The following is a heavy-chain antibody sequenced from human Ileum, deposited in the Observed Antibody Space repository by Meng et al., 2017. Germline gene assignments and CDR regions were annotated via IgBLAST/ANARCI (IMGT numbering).Heavy chain of an antibody. CDR3: ARDGPARWGPDY. V-gene: IGHV3-53*01. D-gene: IGHD3-16*01. Sequence: EGPMVESGGGLVQAGESLRLSCAGSGFIDTTNYMSWVRQTPGKGLEWVSVIYNGGNTYYADSVKGRFTISGDTSKNTMYLHMNSLRVEDTGVYYCARDGPARWGPDYWGQGILVTVSS. CDR2: IYNGGNT. J-gene: IGHJ4*02. CDR1: GFIDTTNY.